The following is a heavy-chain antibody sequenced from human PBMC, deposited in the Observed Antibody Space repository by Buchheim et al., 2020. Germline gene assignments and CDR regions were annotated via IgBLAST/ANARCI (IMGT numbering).Heavy chain of an antibody. D-gene: IGHD4-23*01. CDR3: ARDWRGGYSHIDY. V-gene: IGHV3-33*01. Sequence: QVQLVESGGGVVQPGRSLRLSCAASGFTFSSYGMHWVRQAPGKGLEWVAVIWYDGSNKYYADSVKGRFTTSRDNSKNTLYLQMNSLRAEDTAVYYCARDWRGGYSHIDYWGQGTL. CDR1: GFTFSSYG. CDR2: IWYDGSNK. J-gene: IGHJ4*02.